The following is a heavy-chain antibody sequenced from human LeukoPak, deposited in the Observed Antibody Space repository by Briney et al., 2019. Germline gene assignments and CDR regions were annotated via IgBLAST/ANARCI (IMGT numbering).Heavy chain of an antibody. CDR1: GASVSSTSY. D-gene: IGHD1-26*01. Sequence: SETLSLTCTVSGASVSSTSYWSWIRQPPGKGVEWIAHIYNGVNTNYNPSLKSRVTISVDTSKNQFSLRLNSVTAADTAVYYCARSRAFNSGAFDPWGQGSLVTVSS. CDR3: ARSRAFNSGAFDP. V-gene: IGHV4-61*01. CDR2: IYNGVNT. J-gene: IGHJ5*02.